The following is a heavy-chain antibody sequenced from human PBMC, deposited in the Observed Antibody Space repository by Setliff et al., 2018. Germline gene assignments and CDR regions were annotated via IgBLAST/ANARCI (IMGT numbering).Heavy chain of an antibody. Sequence: KTSETLSLTCSVSGASVSNVNYYWGWIRRPPGKGLEWVGSIYYSGKTYSNPSFKSRVTMSVDKSKNQFSLKLASVTAADRAVYYCARIAYFDFWRGFGVGAFDLWGHGSVVTVSS. V-gene: IGHV4-39*01. CDR1: GASVSNVNYY. J-gene: IGHJ3*01. D-gene: IGHD3-3*01. CDR3: ARIAYFDFWRGFGVGAFDL. CDR2: IYYSGKT.